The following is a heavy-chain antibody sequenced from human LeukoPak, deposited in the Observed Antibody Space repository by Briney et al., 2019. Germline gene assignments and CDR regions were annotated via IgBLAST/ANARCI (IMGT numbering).Heavy chain of an antibody. CDR1: GFTFSSYE. CDR2: ISSSGSTI. CDR3: ARSPGYSSGWYGTYYYYYYMDV. V-gene: IGHV3-48*03. Sequence: PGGSLRLSCAASGFTFSSYEMNWVRQAPGKELEWVSYISSSGSTIYYADSVKGRFTISRDNAKNSLYLQMNSLRAEDTAVYYCARSPGYSSGWYGTYYYYYYMDVWGKGTTVTVSS. D-gene: IGHD6-19*01. J-gene: IGHJ6*03.